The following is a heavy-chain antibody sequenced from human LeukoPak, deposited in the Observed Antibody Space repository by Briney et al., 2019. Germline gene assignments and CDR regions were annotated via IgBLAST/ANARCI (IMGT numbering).Heavy chain of an antibody. CDR3: ARDKEGSYYYDSSGYYYDY. CDR1: GFTFSSYS. D-gene: IGHD3-22*01. J-gene: IGHJ4*02. Sequence: GGSLRLSCAASGFTFSSYSMNWVRQAPGKGLEWVSSISSSSSYIYYADSVKGRFTISRDNAKDSLYLQMNSLRAEDTAVYYCARDKEGSYYYDSSGYYYDYWGQGTLVTVSS. CDR2: ISSSSSYI. V-gene: IGHV3-21*01.